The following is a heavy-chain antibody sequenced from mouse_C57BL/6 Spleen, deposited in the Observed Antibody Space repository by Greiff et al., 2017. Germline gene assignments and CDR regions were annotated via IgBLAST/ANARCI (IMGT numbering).Heavy chain of an antibody. D-gene: IGHD2-4*01. CDR1: GYTFTSYW. CDR3: ARGGVYYDYGFDY. V-gene: IGHV1-64*01. Sequence: QVQLQQPGAELVKPGASVKLSCKASGYTFTSYWMHWVKQRPGQGLEWIGMIHPNSGSTNYNEKFKSKATLTVDKSSSTACMQLSSLTSEDSAVYNCARGGVYYDYGFDYWGQGTTLTVSS. CDR2: IHPNSGST. J-gene: IGHJ2*01.